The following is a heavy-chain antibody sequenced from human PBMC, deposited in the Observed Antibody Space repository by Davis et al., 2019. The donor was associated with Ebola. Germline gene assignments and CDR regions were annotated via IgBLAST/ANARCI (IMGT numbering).Heavy chain of an antibody. J-gene: IGHJ5*02. CDR2: IYYSGST. CDR1: GGSISSSSYY. D-gene: IGHD3-22*01. CDR3: ARHLRIPNGYYYDSSGYLLWFDP. V-gene: IGHV4-39*01. Sequence: MPSETLSLTCTVSGGSISSSSYYWGWIRQPPGKGLEWIGSIYYSGSTYYNPSLKSRVTISVDTSKNQFSLKLSSVTAADTAVYYCARHLRIPNGYYYDSSGYLLWFDPWGQGTLVTVSS.